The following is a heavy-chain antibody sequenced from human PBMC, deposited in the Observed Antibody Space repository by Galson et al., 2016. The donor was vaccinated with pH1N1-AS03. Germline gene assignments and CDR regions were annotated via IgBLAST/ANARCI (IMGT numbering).Heavy chain of an antibody. CDR3: ARTSGAYFGSAFDI. D-gene: IGHD1-26*01. CDR2: ISSDSTTI. V-gene: IGHV3-48*04. J-gene: IGHJ3*02. Sequence: SLRLSCAASGFTFNHYSMNWVRQAPGKGLEWVSYISSDSTTIYYADSVKGRSTISRDNAKNSLYLQMNSLTAEDTAIYYCARTSGAYFGSAFDIWGQGTMVTVSS. CDR1: GFTFNHYS.